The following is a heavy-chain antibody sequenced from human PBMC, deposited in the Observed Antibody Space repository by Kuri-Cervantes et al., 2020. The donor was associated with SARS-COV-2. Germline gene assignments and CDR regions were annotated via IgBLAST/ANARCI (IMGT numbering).Heavy chain of an antibody. Sequence: SVKVSCKASGGTFSSYAISWVRQAPGQGLEWMGGIIPIFGTANYAQKFQGRVTITADESTSTAYMELSSLRAEDTAVYYCAKTLLEWLLGFDYWGQGTLVTVSS. CDR1: GGTFSSYA. CDR2: IIPIFGTA. D-gene: IGHD3-3*01. V-gene: IGHV1-69*13. CDR3: AKTLLEWLLGFDY. J-gene: IGHJ4*02.